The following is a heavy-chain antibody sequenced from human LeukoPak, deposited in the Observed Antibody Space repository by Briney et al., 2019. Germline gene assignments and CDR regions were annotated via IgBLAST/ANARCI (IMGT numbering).Heavy chain of an antibody. D-gene: IGHD6-19*01. Sequence: PGRSLRLSCAASGFTFSSYGMHWVRQAPGKGLERVAVIWYGGSNKYYADSVKGRSTISRDNSKNTLYLQMNSLRAEDTAVYYCAKDSGEWLPIFDYWGQGTLVTVSS. J-gene: IGHJ4*02. CDR3: AKDSGEWLPIFDY. CDR2: IWYGGSNK. CDR1: GFTFSSYG. V-gene: IGHV3-33*06.